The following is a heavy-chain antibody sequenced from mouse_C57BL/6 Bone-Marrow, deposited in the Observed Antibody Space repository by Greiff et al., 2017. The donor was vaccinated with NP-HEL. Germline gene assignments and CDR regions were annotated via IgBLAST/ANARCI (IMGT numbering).Heavy chain of an antibody. V-gene: IGHV1-61*01. CDR1: GYTFTSYW. D-gene: IGHD2-10*02. J-gene: IGHJ4*01. Sequence: VQLQQPGAELVRPGSSVKLSCKASGYTFTSYWMDWVKQRPGQGLEWIGNIYPSDSETHYNQKFKDKATLTVDKSSSTAYMQLSSLTSEDSAVYYCARESMNYYAMDYWGQGTSVTVSS. CDR2: IYPSDSET. CDR3: ARESMNYYAMDY.